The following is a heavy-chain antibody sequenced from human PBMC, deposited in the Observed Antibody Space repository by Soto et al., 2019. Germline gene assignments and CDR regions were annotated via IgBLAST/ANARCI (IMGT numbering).Heavy chain of an antibody. CDR3: GRYPEARTVDLPFYYGVDV. V-gene: IGHV3-11*01. CDR1: GFTFSDYD. CDR2: TTSGGTTI. Sequence: QVQLVESGGDLAKPGGSLRLSCVGSGFTFSDYDMGWIRQAPGKGLEWVSYTTSGGTTIYYVDSVEGRFTLSRDNTKNSPYCQKFSMRVEDTAVYYCGRYPEARTVDLPFYYGVDVWGQGTTVTVSS. J-gene: IGHJ6*02. D-gene: IGHD5-12*01.